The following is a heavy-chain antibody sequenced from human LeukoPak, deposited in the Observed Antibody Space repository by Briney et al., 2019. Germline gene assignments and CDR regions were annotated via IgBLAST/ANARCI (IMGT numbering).Heavy chain of an antibody. CDR2: INGDGYSI. CDR3: ARGEAVAGNDH. D-gene: IGHD6-19*01. J-gene: IGHJ4*02. Sequence: GGSLRLSCAASGFTFNSYSMNWVRQAPGKGLVWLSRINGDGYSISYADSVKGRFTISRDNAKKTLYLQMNSLRAEDTAMYYCARGEAVAGNDHWGQGALVTVSS. CDR1: GFTFNSYS. V-gene: IGHV3-74*01.